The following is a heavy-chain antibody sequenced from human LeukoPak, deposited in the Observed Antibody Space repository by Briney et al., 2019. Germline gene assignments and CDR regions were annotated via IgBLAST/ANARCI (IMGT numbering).Heavy chain of an antibody. CDR2: IQQDGSEK. CDR3: AKDAEKFRDYYYYYMDV. Sequence: GGSLRLSCAASGFTFSNYWMSWVHQAPGKGLEWVANIQQDGSEKYYVDSVKGRFTISRDNAKKSLYLQMNSLRAEDMALYYCAKDAEKFRDYYYYYMDVWGKGTTVTVSS. J-gene: IGHJ6*03. V-gene: IGHV3-7*03. CDR1: GFTFSNYW.